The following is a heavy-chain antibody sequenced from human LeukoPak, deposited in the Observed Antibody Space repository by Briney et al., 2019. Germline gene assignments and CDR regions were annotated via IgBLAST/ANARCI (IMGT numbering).Heavy chain of an antibody. CDR1: GFTFFTYA. CDR2: ISYDGGNN. CDR3: ARDLGAYYFLYAFDI. D-gene: IGHD3-3*01. V-gene: IGHV3-30*04. Sequence: GGSLRLSCAASGFTFFTYAMHWVRQAPGKGLEGVALISYDGGNNYFADSVKGRFTISRDNSKNTLYLQMNSLRAEDTAVYYCARDLGAYYFLYAFDIWGQGTMVTVSS. J-gene: IGHJ3*02.